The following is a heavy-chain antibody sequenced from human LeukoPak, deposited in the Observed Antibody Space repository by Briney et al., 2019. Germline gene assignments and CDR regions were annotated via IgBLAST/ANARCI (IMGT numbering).Heavy chain of an antibody. V-gene: IGHV4-39*01. CDR3: ARRAVVTHRSFDY. J-gene: IGHJ4*02. Sequence: PSETLSLTCTVSGGSMTSGDYYWGWIRQSPGTGLQWIGTSYQGASLKSRVTISVDTSKNQFSLKLSSVTAADTAVYYCARRAVVTHRSFDYWGQGTLVTVSS. CDR2: S. D-gene: IGHD4-23*01. CDR1: GGSMTSGDYY.